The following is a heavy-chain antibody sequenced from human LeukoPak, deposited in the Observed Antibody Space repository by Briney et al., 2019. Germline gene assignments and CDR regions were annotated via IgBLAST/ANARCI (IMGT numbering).Heavy chain of an antibody. CDR1: GFTFSSYS. CDR3: ARDNSSSWYPDAFDI. D-gene: IGHD6-13*01. J-gene: IGHJ3*02. CDR2: ISSSSSTI. Sequence: GGSLRLSCAASGFTFSSYSMNWVRQAPGKGLEWVSYISSSSSTIYYADSVKGRFTISRDNAKNSLYLQMNSLRAEDTAVYYCARDNSSSWYPDAFDIWGQGTMVTVSS. V-gene: IGHV3-48*01.